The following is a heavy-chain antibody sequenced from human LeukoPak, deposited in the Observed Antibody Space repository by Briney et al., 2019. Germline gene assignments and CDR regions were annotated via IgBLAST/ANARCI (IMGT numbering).Heavy chain of an antibody. CDR1: GGSLKNYY. CDR2: INDNGHS. CDR3: ARESADYVRGSFSYY. Sequence: PSETLSCTCTVSGGSLKNYYWSWIRQPPGKGLEWIAYINDNGHSGYNPSLESRVTISVDTSKNHFSLRLRSVTAADTAVYYCARESADYVRGSFSYYWGAGNLVSVSS. V-gene: IGHV4-59*12. J-gene: IGHJ4*01. D-gene: IGHD3-16*01.